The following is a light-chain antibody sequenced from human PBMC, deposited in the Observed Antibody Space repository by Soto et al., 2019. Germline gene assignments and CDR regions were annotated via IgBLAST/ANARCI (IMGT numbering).Light chain of an antibody. Sequence: QSVLTQPPSASGTPGQRVTISCSGGSSDIGRNYVYRYQQLPGTAPKLLIYRNDERPSGVPDRFSGSKSGTSASLVLSGLRSEDEADYYCAAWDDGLSRWVFGGGTQLTVL. V-gene: IGLV1-47*01. CDR3: AAWDDGLSRWV. CDR2: RND. CDR1: SSDIGRNY. J-gene: IGLJ3*02.